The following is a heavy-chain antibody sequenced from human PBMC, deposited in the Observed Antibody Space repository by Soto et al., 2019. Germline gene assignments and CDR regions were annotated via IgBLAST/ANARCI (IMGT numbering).Heavy chain of an antibody. V-gene: IGHV4-59*01. Sequence: SETLSLTCTVSGASISSYYWNWIRQPPGKGLEWIGYISYSGSTNYSPSLKSRVTISVDTSKNQFSLKLSSVTAADTAVYYCARRGPGTYFDYWGQGTLVTVSS. J-gene: IGHJ4*02. D-gene: IGHD6-13*01. CDR2: ISYSGST. CDR1: GASISSYY. CDR3: ARRGPGTYFDY.